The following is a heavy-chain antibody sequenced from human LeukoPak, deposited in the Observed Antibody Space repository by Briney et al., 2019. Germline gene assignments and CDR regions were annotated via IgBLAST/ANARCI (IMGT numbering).Heavy chain of an antibody. D-gene: IGHD6-19*01. CDR2: ISGSGGST. Sequence: PGGSLRLSCAASGFTFSNAWMSWVRQAPGKGLEWVSGISGSGGSTYYADSVRGRFTISRDNSKNTLYLQMNSLRAEDTAVYYCAIPPGIAVAGRNWFDPWGQGTLVTVSS. V-gene: IGHV3-23*01. J-gene: IGHJ5*02. CDR3: AIPPGIAVAGRNWFDP. CDR1: GFTFSNAW.